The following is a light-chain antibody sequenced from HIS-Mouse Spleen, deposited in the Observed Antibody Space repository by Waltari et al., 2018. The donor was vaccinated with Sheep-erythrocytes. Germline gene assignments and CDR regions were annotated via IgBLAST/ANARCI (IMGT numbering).Light chain of an antibody. CDR3: QQANSFPIT. CDR2: DAS. CDR1: QDISNY. V-gene: IGKV1-33*01. J-gene: IGKJ5*01. Sequence: DIQMTQSPSSLSASVGDRVTITCQASQDISNYLNWYQQKPGKAPKLLIYDASNLETGVPSRFSGSSSGTDFTFTISSLQPEDIATYYCQQANSFPITFGQGTRLEIK.